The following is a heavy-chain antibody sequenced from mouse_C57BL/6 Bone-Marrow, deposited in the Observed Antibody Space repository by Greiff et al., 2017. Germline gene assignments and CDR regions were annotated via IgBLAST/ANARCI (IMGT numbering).Heavy chain of an antibody. V-gene: IGHV1-81*01. CDR1: GYTFTSYG. CDR2: IYPRSGNT. CDR3: ARPMAFDY. Sequence: VQLQPSGAELARPGASVKLSCKASGYTFTSYGISWVKQRTGQGLEWIGEIYPRSGNTYYNEKFKGKATLTADKSSSTAYMELRSLTSEDSAVYFCARPMAFDYWGQGTTLTVSS. J-gene: IGHJ2*01. D-gene: IGHD1-1*02.